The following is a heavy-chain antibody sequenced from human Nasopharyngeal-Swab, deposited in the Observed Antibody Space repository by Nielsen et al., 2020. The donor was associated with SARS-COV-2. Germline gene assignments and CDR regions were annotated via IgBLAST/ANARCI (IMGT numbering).Heavy chain of an antibody. D-gene: IGHD5-18*01. J-gene: IGHJ6*02. Sequence: GESLKISCAASGFTFSSYGMHWVRQAPGKGLEWVAVISYDGSNKYYADSAKGRFTISRDNSKNTLYLQMNSLRAEDTAVYYCAKDGDSGYSYGSYYGMDVWGQGTTVTVSS. CDR1: GFTFSSYG. V-gene: IGHV3-30*18. CDR3: AKDGDSGYSYGSYYGMDV. CDR2: ISYDGSNK.